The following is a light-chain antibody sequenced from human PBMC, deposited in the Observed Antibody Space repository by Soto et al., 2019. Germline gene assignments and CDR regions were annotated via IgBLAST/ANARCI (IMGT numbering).Light chain of an antibody. CDR2: DVS. CDR1: SSDVGGYNY. CDR3: SSYTSSSTVV. J-gene: IGLJ2*01. V-gene: IGLV2-14*01. Sequence: QSVLTQPASVSGSPGQSITISCTGTSSDVGGYNYVSWYQQHPGKAPKLMMYDVSNRPSGVSNRFSGSKSGNTASLTISGLQAEDEADYYCSSYTSSSTVVFGGGTTLTVL.